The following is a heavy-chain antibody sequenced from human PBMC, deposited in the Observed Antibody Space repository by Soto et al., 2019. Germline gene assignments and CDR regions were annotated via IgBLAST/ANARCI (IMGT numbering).Heavy chain of an antibody. CDR2: IYYSGST. J-gene: IGHJ4*02. CDR1: GGSISSSSYY. CDR3: ASSYDFRGIDY. D-gene: IGHD3-3*01. V-gene: IGHV4-39*01. Sequence: QLQLQESGPGLVKPSETLSLTCTVSGGSISSSSYYWGWIRQPPGKGLEWIGSIYYSGSTYYNPSLKSXXTXSXXTSKNQFSLKLSSVTAADTAVYYCASSYDFRGIDYWGQGTLVTVSS.